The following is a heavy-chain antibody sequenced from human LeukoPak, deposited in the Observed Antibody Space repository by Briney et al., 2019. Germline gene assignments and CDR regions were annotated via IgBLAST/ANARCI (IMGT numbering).Heavy chain of an antibody. Sequence: GGSLRLSCAASGFTFSNYAMSWVRQAPGEGLEWVSAISNSGGTIHYADSVKGRFTISRDNSKNTLYLQVNSLTADDTAVYHCAKGKGTGSYYYFDYWGQGTLVIVSS. J-gene: IGHJ4*02. CDR3: AKGKGTGSYYYFDY. D-gene: IGHD1-26*01. V-gene: IGHV3-23*01. CDR1: GFTFSNYA. CDR2: ISNSGGTI.